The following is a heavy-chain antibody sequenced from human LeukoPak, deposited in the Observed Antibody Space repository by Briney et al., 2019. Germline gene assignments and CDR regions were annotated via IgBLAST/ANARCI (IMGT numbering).Heavy chain of an antibody. D-gene: IGHD5-18*01. CDR3: ARDAGYGYDRFDY. CDR1: EFTFSNYA. V-gene: IGHV3-7*01. J-gene: IGHJ4*02. CDR2: IKEDGSDK. Sequence: GGSLRLSCAASEFTFSNYAMSWVRQAPGKGLEWVANIKEDGSDKNYVDSMKGRFTISRDNAKNSLYLQMNSLRVEDTAVYYCARDAGYGYDRFDYWGQGTLVTVSS.